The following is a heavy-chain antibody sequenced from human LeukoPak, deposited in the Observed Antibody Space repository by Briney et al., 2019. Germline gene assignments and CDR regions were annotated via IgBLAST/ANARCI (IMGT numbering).Heavy chain of an antibody. CDR3: ARVADYGGNSGDY. V-gene: IGHV4-39*01. D-gene: IGHD4-23*01. J-gene: IGHJ4*02. CDR2: IYYSGST. Sequence: SETLPLTCTVSGGSISSSSYYWGWIRQPPGKGLEWIGSIYYSGSTYYNPSLKSRVTISVDTSKNQFSLKLSSVTAADTAVYYCARVADYGGNSGDYWGQGTLVTVSS. CDR1: GGSISSSSYY.